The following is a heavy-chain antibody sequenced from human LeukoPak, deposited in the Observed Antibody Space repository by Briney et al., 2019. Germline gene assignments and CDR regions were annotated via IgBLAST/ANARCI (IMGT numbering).Heavy chain of an antibody. J-gene: IGHJ5*02. V-gene: IGHV4-34*01. CDR1: GGSFSGYH. Sequence: PSETLSLTCAVYGGSFSGYHWSWIRQPPGKGLEWIGEMNHSGSTNLSPSLKTRVTISVDMSKNQFSLKLSSVTAADTAVYYCARGPRRPNWFDPWGPGTLVTVSS. CDR2: MNHSGST. CDR3: ARGPRRPNWFDP.